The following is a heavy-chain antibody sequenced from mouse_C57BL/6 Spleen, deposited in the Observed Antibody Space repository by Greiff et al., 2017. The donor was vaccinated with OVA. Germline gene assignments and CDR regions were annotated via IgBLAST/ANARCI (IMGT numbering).Heavy chain of an antibody. J-gene: IGHJ2*01. V-gene: IGHV1-42*01. Sequence: VQLQQSGPELVKPGASVKISCKASGYSFTGYYMNWVKQSPEKSLEWIGEINPSTGGTTYNQKFKAKATLTVDKSSSTAYMQLKSLTSEDSAVYYCARSWAAQATSFDYWGQGTTLTVSS. CDR3: ARSWAAQATSFDY. D-gene: IGHD3-2*02. CDR2: INPSTGGT. CDR1: GYSFTGYY.